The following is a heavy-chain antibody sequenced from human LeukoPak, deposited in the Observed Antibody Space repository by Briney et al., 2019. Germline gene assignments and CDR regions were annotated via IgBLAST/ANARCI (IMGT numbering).Heavy chain of an antibody. CDR1: GGSFSGYY. V-gene: IGHV4-34*01. CDR2: ISDDGNTNT. J-gene: IGHJ3*02. D-gene: IGHD6-19*01. CDR3: ARVVSSGWYRDAFDI. Sequence: SETLSLTCAVYGGSFSGYYWSWVRQPPGKGLEWIGEISDDGNTNTNSNPSLKSRVIISVDTSKNQFSLKLSSVTAADTAVYYCARVVSSGWYRDAFDIWGQGTMVTVSS.